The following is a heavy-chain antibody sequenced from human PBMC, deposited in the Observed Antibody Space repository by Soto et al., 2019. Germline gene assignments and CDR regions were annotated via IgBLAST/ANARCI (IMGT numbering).Heavy chain of an antibody. CDR2: ISAYNGNT. Sequence: ASVKVSCKASGYTFTSYGNSLVREAPGQGLEWMGWISAYNGNTNYAQKLQGRVTMTTDTSTSTAYMELRSLRSDDTAVYYCARAQHPNDAFDIWGQGTMVTVSS. V-gene: IGHV1-18*01. CDR3: ARAQHPNDAFDI. J-gene: IGHJ3*02. CDR1: GYTFTSYG.